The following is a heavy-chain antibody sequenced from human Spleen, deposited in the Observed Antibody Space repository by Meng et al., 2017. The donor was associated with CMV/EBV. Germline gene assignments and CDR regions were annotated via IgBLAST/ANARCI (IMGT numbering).Heavy chain of an antibody. CDR1: GFTFSSYA. D-gene: IGHD3-3*01. CDR2: ISGSGGTT. CDR3: ARAFYDFWSGIGY. Sequence: GGSLRLSCAASGFTFSSYAMSLVRQAPGKGLEWVSAISGSGGTTYYADSVKGRFTISRDNANSALYLQMDRLRVEDTAVYYCARAFYDFWSGIGYWGQGVLVTVSS. V-gene: IGHV3-23*01. J-gene: IGHJ4*02.